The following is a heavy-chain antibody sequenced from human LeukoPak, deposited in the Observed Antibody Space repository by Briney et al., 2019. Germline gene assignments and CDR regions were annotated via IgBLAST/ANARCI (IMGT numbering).Heavy chain of an antibody. J-gene: IGHJ4*02. CDR2: INPNSGGK. CDR1: GYTFTGYY. V-gene: IGHV1-2*02. D-gene: IGHD3-16*01. CDR3: ARVLGLAPFDY. Sequence: GASVMVSCKASGYTFTGYYMHWVRQAPGQGLEWMGWINPNSGGKNYEQKLQGRVTMTRDTSISTAYMELSRLRSDDTAVYYCARVLGLAPFDYWGQGTLVTVSS.